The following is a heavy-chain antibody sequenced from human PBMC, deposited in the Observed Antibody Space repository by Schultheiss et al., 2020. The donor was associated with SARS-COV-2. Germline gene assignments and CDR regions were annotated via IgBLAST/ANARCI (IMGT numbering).Heavy chain of an antibody. CDR1: GFTFSNYG. CDR3: ARQGKGCFGGGCYADFWFDP. D-gene: IGHD2-15*01. CDR2: IKQDGSEK. J-gene: IGHJ5*02. Sequence: GGSLRLSCAASGFTFSNYGMHWVRQAPGKGLEWVANIKQDGSEKYYVDSVKGRFTISRDNAKTSLYLQMNSLRVEDTAVYYCARQGKGCFGGGCYADFWFDPWGQGTLVTVSS. V-gene: IGHV3-7*01.